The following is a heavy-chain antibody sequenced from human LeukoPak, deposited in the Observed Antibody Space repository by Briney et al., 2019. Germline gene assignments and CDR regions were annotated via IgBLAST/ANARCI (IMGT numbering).Heavy chain of an antibody. CDR2: INPSGGST. V-gene: IGHV1-46*01. D-gene: IGHD1-26*01. CDR3: ATGGSSGSYYNY. Sequence: ASVKVSCKASGYTFTSYYMHWVRQAPGQGLEWMGIINPSGGSTSYAQKFQGRVTMTEDTSTDTAYMELSSLRSEDTAVYYCATGGSSGSYYNYWGQGTLVTVSS. J-gene: IGHJ4*02. CDR1: GYTFTSYY.